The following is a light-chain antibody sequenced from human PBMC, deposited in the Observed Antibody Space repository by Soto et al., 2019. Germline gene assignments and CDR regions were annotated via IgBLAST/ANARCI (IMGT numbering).Light chain of an antibody. CDR1: QNVNSVY. Sequence: EIVLTQSPGPLSSSPGERVTLSCRASQNVNSVYLTWYQQKVGQAPRLLIYGATNRATGVPDSFSGSGSGTDFSLTISRLEPEDFAVYYCHQYATWTFGQGTKVDIK. V-gene: IGKV3-20*01. CDR2: GAT. CDR3: HQYATWT. J-gene: IGKJ1*01.